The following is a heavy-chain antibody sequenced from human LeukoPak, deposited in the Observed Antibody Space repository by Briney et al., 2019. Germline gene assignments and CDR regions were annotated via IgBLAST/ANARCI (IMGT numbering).Heavy chain of an antibody. CDR2: IIPIFGTA. Sequence: SVKVSCKASGGTFSSYAISWVRQAPGQGLEWMGGIIPIFGTANYAQKFQGRVTITADKSTSTAYMELSSLRSEDTAVYYCARRGLIRYFAVKDWGQGTLVTVSS. CDR3: ARRGLIRYFAVKD. D-gene: IGHD3-9*01. J-gene: IGHJ4*02. CDR1: GGTFSSYA. V-gene: IGHV1-69*06.